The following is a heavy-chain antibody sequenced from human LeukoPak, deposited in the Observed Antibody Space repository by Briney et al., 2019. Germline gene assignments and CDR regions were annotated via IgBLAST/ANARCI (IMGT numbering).Heavy chain of an antibody. CDR1: GFTFSSYG. D-gene: IGHD2-8*01. Sequence: GGSLRLSCAASGFTFSSYGMHWVRQAPGKGLEWVAVKWYDGSNKYYADSVKGRFTISRDNSKNTLYLQMNSLRAEDTAVYYCARDSGLRYCTNGVCYTDYYYYYMDVWGKGTTVTVSS. CDR3: ARDSGLRYCTNGVCYTDYYYYYMDV. J-gene: IGHJ6*03. CDR2: KWYDGSNK. V-gene: IGHV3-33*01.